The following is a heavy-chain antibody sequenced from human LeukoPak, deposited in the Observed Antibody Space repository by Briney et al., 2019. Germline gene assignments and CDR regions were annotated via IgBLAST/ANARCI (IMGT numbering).Heavy chain of an antibody. Sequence: GGSLRLSCAVSGFTFTNFAMMWVRQAPGEGLQWVASITGDGATYYADSVRGRFMLSRDTSKNTLYLQMNSLTPEDTALYYCAKGAAAGLVDWFDPWGQGTLVTVSS. CDR2: ITGDGAT. V-gene: IGHV3-23*01. CDR3: AKGAAAGLVDWFDP. D-gene: IGHD6-25*01. CDR1: GFTFTNFA. J-gene: IGHJ5*02.